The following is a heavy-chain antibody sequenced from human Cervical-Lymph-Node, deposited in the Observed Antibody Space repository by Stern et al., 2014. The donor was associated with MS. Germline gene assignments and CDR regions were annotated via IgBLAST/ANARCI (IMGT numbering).Heavy chain of an antibody. D-gene: IGHD3-3*01. V-gene: IGHV3-30*04. CDR2: IAYDGNNK. Sequence: VQLLESGGGVVQPGRSLRLSCAASGFTFSNYAMHWVRQTPGKGLEWVAGIAYDGNNKYYADSVKGRFTISRDNSNNTLHLQMNSLRAEDTAMYYCAAGVLRFLEWLSINWFDPWGQGTLVAVSS. CDR3: AAGVLRFLEWLSINWFDP. J-gene: IGHJ5*02. CDR1: GFTFSNYA.